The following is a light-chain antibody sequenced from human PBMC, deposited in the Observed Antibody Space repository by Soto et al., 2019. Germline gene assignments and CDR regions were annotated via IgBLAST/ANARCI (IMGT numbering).Light chain of an antibody. Sequence: EIVLTQSPGTLSLSPGERATLSCRASQSVDSNSLAWYQHKPGQAPRLLIYGASSRAPGISDRYSGRGSGTDFTLTINRLEPEDFAVYYCQQYATSPTFGVGTRLEIK. V-gene: IGKV3-20*01. CDR1: QSVDSNS. J-gene: IGKJ4*01. CDR3: QQYATSPT. CDR2: GAS.